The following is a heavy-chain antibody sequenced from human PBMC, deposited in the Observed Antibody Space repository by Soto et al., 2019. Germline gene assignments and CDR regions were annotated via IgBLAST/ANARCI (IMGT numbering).Heavy chain of an antibody. V-gene: IGHV1-3*01. J-gene: IGHJ4*02. D-gene: IGHD2-21*02. Sequence: ASVKVSCKASGYTFTSYAMHWVRQAPGQRLEWMGWINAGNGNTKYSQKFQGRVTITRDTSASTAYMELSSLRSEDTAVYYCSRSIVVVTALDYWGQGTLVTVSS. CDR3: SRSIVVVTALDY. CDR1: GYTFTSYA. CDR2: INAGNGNT.